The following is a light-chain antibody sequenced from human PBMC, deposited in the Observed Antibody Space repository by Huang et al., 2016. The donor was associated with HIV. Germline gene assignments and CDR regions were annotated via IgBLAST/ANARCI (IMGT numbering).Light chain of an antibody. J-gene: IGKJ5*01. CDR1: QSSSSY. CDR3: QQTYSTLPT. CDR2: AAS. V-gene: IGKV1-39*01. Sequence: DLQMTQSPSSSSASVGDTVTITCRASQSSSSYLNWYQQQPGKAPNLLIYAASTLQSGVPSRFSGSGSGTDFTLTISSLHPEDLATYYCQQTYSTLPTFAQGTRLE.